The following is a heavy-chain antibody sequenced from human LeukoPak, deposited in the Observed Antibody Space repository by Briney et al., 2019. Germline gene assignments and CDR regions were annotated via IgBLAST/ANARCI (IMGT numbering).Heavy chain of an antibody. V-gene: IGHV1-8*01. CDR1: GYTFTSYD. CDR3: AREGTAPCGPKAPS. D-gene: IGHD6-25*01. CDR2: MNPNSGNT. Sequence: ASVKVSCKASGYTFTSYDINWVRQATGQGLEWMGWMNPNSGNTGYAQKFQGRVTMTRNTSISTAYMELSSLRSEDTAVYYCAREGTAPCGPKAPSWGQGTMVTVSS. J-gene: IGHJ3*01.